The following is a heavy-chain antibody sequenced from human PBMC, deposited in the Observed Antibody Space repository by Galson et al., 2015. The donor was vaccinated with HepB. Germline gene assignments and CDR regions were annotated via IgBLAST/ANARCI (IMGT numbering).Heavy chain of an antibody. Sequence: SVKVSCKVSGYTLSELSIHWVRQAPGKGLEWLGGFDRADGETIYAQMFQGRVTMTEDTSSDTAYMELSSLRFEDTAMYYCATRPIFYYDRSGFLDAFDIWGQGTMVTVSS. J-gene: IGHJ3*02. CDR1: GYTLSELS. CDR2: FDRADGET. CDR3: ATRPIFYYDRSGFLDAFDI. D-gene: IGHD3-22*01. V-gene: IGHV1-24*01.